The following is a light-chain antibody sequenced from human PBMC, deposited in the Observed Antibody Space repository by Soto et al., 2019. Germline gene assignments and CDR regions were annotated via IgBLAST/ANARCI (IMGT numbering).Light chain of an antibody. CDR1: QGVSND. V-gene: IGKV1-6*01. CDR2: AAS. CDR3: LQDFAYPLP. Sequence: AIQMTQSPSSLSASVGDRVTITCRASQGVSNDVGWYQQKPGKAPRLLIYAASTLQSGVPSRFSGSQSATDFPLTISSLRPENLATYYSLQDFAYPLPFGGGSKVEIK. J-gene: IGKJ4*01.